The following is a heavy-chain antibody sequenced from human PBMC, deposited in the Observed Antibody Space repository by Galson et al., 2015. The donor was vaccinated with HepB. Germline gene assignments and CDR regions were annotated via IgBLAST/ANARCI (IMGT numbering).Heavy chain of an antibody. CDR2: ISYDGSNK. CDR1: GFTFSSYA. J-gene: IGHJ4*02. D-gene: IGHD2-2*01. V-gene: IGHV3-30-3*01. CDR3: ARSTFCSSSSCSENY. Sequence: SLRLSCAASGFTFSSYAMHWVRQAPGKGLEWVAVISYDGSNKYYADSVKGRFTISRDNSKNTLYLQMNSLRAEDTAVYYCARSTFCSSSSCSENYWGQGTLVTVSS.